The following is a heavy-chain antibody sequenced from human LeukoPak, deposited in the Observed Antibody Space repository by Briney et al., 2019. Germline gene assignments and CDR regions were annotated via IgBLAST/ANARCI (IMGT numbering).Heavy chain of an antibody. D-gene: IGHD2-2*01. Sequence: GGSLRLTCAASGFTFSSYWMNWVRQAPEKGLEWVANIKQDGSEKYYMDSVKGRFTISRDNAKNSLYLQMNSLRAEDTAVYYCARDRASRLIDYWGQGTLVTVSS. CDR1: GFTFSSYW. J-gene: IGHJ4*02. V-gene: IGHV3-7*01. CDR2: IKQDGSEK. CDR3: ARDRASRLIDY.